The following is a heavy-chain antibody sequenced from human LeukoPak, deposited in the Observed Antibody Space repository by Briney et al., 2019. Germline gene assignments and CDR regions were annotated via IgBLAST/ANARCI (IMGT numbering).Heavy chain of an antibody. CDR3: ANGGQQQLVKDWYFDL. Sequence: GGSLRLSCAASGFTFSSYSMNWVRQAPGKGLEWVSSISSSSSYIYYADSVKGRFTISRDNSKNTLYLQMNSLRAEDTAVYYCANGGQQQLVKDWYFDLWGRGTLVTVSS. CDR1: GFTFSSYS. CDR2: ISSSSSYI. D-gene: IGHD6-13*01. V-gene: IGHV3-21*01. J-gene: IGHJ2*01.